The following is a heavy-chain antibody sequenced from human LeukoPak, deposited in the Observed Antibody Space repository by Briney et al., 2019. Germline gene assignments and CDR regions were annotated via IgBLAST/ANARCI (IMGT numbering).Heavy chain of an antibody. Sequence: SETLSLTCTVSGGSISSYYWSWIRQPPGKGLEWIGEINHSGSTNYNPSLKSRVTISIDTSKNQFSLTLTSVTAADTAVYYCANKVYCSTTSCYPAGYWGQGTLVTVSS. V-gene: IGHV4-34*01. CDR1: GGSISSYY. CDR2: INHSGST. CDR3: ANKVYCSTTSCYPAGY. D-gene: IGHD2-2*01. J-gene: IGHJ4*02.